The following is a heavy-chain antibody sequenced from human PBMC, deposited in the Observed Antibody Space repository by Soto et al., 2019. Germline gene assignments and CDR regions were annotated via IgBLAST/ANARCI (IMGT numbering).Heavy chain of an antibody. J-gene: IGHJ6*02. CDR1: GFTFNNSG. V-gene: IGHV3-30*18. CDR2: ISYDGRDK. Sequence: PGGSLRLSCRVSGFTFNNSGMHWVRQAPGKGLEWMAVISYDGRDKYYADSVKGRVIISRDNSKNTLNLEMNSLRAEGTAIYYCVKDRVPGAYGNYYGMDVWGQGTTVTVSS. CDR3: VKDRVPGAYGNYYGMDV. D-gene: IGHD5-12*01.